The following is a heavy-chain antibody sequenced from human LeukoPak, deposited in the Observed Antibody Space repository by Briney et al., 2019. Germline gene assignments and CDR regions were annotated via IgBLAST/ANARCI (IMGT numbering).Heavy chain of an antibody. CDR3: TREGYDGSGYYLDY. CDR1: DDSMSSYY. CDR2: VYYSGGT. Sequence: SETLPLTCAVSDDSMSSYYWNWIRQPPGKGLEWIGYVYYSGGTNYNPSLKSRVTILVDTSKNQFSLKLTSVTAADTAVYYCTREGYDGSGYYLDYWSQGILVTVSS. V-gene: IGHV4-59*01. J-gene: IGHJ4*02. D-gene: IGHD3-22*01.